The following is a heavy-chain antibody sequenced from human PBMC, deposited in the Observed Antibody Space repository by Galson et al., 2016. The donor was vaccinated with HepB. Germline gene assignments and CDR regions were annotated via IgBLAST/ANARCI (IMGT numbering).Heavy chain of an antibody. CDR3: ARRDYYGSGSFRDYYGMDA. D-gene: IGHD3-10*01. V-gene: IGHV1-69*13. CDR1: GGTFSSYA. CDR2: IIPIFGTA. Sequence: SVKVSCKASGGTFSSYAISWVRQAPGQGLEWMGGIIPIFGTANYAQRFQDRVTIIADESTSTSYMELSSLRSDDTAVYYCARRDYYGSGSFRDYYGMDAWGQGTTVTVSS. J-gene: IGHJ6*02.